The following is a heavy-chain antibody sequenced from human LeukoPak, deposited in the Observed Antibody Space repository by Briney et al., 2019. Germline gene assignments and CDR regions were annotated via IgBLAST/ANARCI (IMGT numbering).Heavy chain of an antibody. D-gene: IGHD1-1*01. Sequence: ASVKVSCKVSGYPLAELSIHWVRQTPGKGLEWMGGFDAEQDKTLYAQKFEGRVTMTEDTSTATAHLEMNSLTFDDTAVYYCATDMMNGTTWRDYWGQGTLVLVSS. V-gene: IGHV1-24*01. CDR1: GYPLAELS. J-gene: IGHJ4*02. CDR2: FDAEQDKT. CDR3: ATDMMNGTTWRDY.